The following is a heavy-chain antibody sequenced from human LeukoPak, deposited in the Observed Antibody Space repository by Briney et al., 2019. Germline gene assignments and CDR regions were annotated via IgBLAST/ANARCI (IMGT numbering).Heavy chain of an antibody. D-gene: IGHD6-19*01. J-gene: IGHJ4*02. CDR2: TYYRSKWYN. CDR3: ARSSGHIDY. CDR1: GDSFSSKSAA. V-gene: IGHV6-1*01. Sequence: KLSQTLSLTCAISGDSFSSKSAAWHWIRQSPSRGLEWLGRTYYRSKWYNGYAVSVKSRITINPDTSKNKFSLQLNSVTPEDTAVYYCARSSGHIDYWGQGTLVTVSS.